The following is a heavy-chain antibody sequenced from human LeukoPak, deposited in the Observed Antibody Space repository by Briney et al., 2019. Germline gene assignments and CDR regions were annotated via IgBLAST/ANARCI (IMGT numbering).Heavy chain of an antibody. CDR3: ATGPDCSGGSCYPTDY. CDR2: FYPEDGET. Sequence: EASVKVSCKVSGYTLTELSMHWVRQAPGKGLEWMGGFYPEDGETIYAQKFQGRVTMTEDTSTDTAYMELSSLRSEDTAVYYCATGPDCSGGSCYPTDYWGQGTLVTVSS. J-gene: IGHJ4*02. CDR1: GYTLTELS. V-gene: IGHV1-24*01. D-gene: IGHD2-15*01.